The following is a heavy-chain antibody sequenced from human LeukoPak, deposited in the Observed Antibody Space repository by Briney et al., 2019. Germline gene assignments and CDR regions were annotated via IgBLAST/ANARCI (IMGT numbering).Heavy chain of an antibody. Sequence: GASVKLSCKASPYTFNKYYIHRVRQAPGQGLEWMGVINPSGRSASYAQRFRGRVTMTRDTSASTVYMDLSSLTSDDTAVYYCARDSVELERRNWFDPWGQGTLVTVSS. J-gene: IGHJ5*02. V-gene: IGHV1-46*02. CDR3: ARDSVELERRNWFDP. CDR1: PYTFNKYY. D-gene: IGHD1-1*01. CDR2: INPSGRSA.